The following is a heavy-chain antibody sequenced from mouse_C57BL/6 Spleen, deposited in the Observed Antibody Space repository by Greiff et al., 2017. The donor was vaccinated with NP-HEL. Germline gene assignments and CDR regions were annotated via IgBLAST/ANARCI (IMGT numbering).Heavy chain of an antibody. Sequence: ESGPGLVKPSQSLSLTCSVTGYSITSGYYWNWIRQFPGNKLEWMGYISYDGSNNYNPSLKNRISITRDTSKNQFFLKLNSVTTEDTATYYCAREGNWDGGYWGQGTTLTVSS. CDR1: GYSITSGYY. CDR3: AREGNWDGGY. D-gene: IGHD4-1*01. V-gene: IGHV3-6*01. CDR2: ISYDGSN. J-gene: IGHJ2*01.